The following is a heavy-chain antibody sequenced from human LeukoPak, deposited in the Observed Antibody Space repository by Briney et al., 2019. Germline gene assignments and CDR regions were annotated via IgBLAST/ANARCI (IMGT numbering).Heavy chain of an antibody. V-gene: IGHV4-39*01. CDR3: ARQGPGQFRGWYDSSGYYPFDY. Sequence: SETLSLTCTVSGGSISSSTYYWGWIRQPPGKGLEWIGSMYYSGSTNYNPSLKSRVTISVDTSKNQFSLKLSSVTAADTAVYYCARQGPGQFRGWYDSSGYYPFDYWGQGTLVTVSS. CDR2: MYYSGST. D-gene: IGHD3-22*01. CDR1: GGSISSSTYY. J-gene: IGHJ4*02.